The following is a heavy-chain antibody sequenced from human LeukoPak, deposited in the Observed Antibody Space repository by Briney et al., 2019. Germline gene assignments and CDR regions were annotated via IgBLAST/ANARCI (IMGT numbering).Heavy chain of an antibody. CDR1: GYTFTSYG. D-gene: IGHD2-2*01. J-gene: IGHJ4*02. V-gene: IGHV1-18*01. CDR3: ARVGLGVVPAAYDY. CDR2: VSAYNGNT. Sequence: ASVKVSCKASGYTFTSYGISWVRQAPGQGLEWMGWVSAYNGNTNYAQKLQGRVTMTTDTSTSTAYMELRSLRSDDTAVYYCARVGLGVVPAAYDYWGQGTLVTVSS.